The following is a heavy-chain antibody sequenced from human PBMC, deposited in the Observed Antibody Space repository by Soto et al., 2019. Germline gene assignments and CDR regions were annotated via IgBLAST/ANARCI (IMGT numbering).Heavy chain of an antibody. J-gene: IGHJ3*02. CDR2: ISYDGNKK. D-gene: IGHD2-15*01. Sequence: QVQLVESGGGVVQPGWSLRLSCAVSGFTFSDYAMHWVRQAPGKGLEWVADISYDGNKKFYADSVQGRFTISRDNSRNILYLEMNRLSGEDTPVYYCARLKTPKTPDGFHIWGQGTMVTVSS. CDR1: GFTFSDYA. V-gene: IGHV3-30-3*01. CDR3: ARLKTPKTPDGFHI.